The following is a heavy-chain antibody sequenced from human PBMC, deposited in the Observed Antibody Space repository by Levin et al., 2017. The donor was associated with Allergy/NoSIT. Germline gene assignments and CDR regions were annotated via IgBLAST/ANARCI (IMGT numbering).Heavy chain of an antibody. CDR2: INAGNGNT. D-gene: IGHD5-24*01. V-gene: IGHV1-3*01. J-gene: IGHJ4*02. CDR1: GYTFTRYR. Sequence: GASVKVSCKASGYTFTRYRMHWARQAPGQRPEWMGWINAGNGNTKYSQKFQGRVTITRDTSASTVYMELSSLRSEDTAVYYCARDSLGDGDIYFDYWGQGTLVTVSS. CDR3: ARDSLGDGDIYFDY.